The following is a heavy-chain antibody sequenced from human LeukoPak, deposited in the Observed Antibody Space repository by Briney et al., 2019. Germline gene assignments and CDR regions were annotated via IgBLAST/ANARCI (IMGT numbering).Heavy chain of an antibody. Sequence: GGSLRLSCAASGFTFSNYWMGWVRQVPGKGLEWVANIKQDGSEKYYVDSVKGRFTISRDNAKNSLYLQMNSLRAEDTAVYYCASFRITVAGRTGLDYWGQGTLVTVSS. CDR2: IKQDGSEK. D-gene: IGHD6-19*01. J-gene: IGHJ4*02. CDR1: GFTFSNYW. CDR3: ASFRITVAGRTGLDY. V-gene: IGHV3-7*01.